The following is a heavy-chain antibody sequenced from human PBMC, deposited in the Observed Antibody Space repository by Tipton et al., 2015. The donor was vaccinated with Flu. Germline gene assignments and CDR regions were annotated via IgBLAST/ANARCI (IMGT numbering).Heavy chain of an antibody. CDR2: IYYSGST. V-gene: IGHV4-39*07. Sequence: TLSHTCTVSGASITSSYAWGWIRQPPGRGLEWIGSIYYSGSTYYNPSLKSRVTMSVDASKNQFSLKLSSVTAADTAVYYCALGATGGIDYWGQGTLVTVSS. CDR1: GASITSSYA. D-gene: IGHD1-26*01. CDR3: ALGATGGIDY. J-gene: IGHJ4*02.